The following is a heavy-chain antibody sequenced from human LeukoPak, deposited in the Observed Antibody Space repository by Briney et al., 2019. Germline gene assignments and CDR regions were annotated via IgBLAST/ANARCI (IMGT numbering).Heavy chain of an antibody. CDR2: INPSGGST. Sequence: ASVKVSCKASGYTFTSYYMHWVRQAPGQGLEWMGIINPSGGSTSYAQKFQGRVTMTRDTSTSTAYMELSSLRSEDTAVYYCARDPVSSITIFGVVNPFDYWGQGTLVTVSS. J-gene: IGHJ4*02. D-gene: IGHD3-3*01. V-gene: IGHV1-46*01. CDR1: GYTFTSYY. CDR3: ARDPVSSITIFGVVNPFDY.